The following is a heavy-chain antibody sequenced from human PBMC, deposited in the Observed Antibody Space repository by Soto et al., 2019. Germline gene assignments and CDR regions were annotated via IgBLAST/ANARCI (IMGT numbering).Heavy chain of an antibody. CDR2: IYSGGST. D-gene: IGHD1-26*01. Sequence: GGSLRLSCAASGFTVSSNYMSWVRQAPGKGLEWVSVIYSGGSTYYADSVKGRFTISRDNSKNTLYLQMNSLRAEDTAVYYCARGSGLENNWFDPWGQGTLVTVSS. CDR3: ARGSGLENNWFDP. V-gene: IGHV3-53*01. CDR1: GFTVSSNY. J-gene: IGHJ5*02.